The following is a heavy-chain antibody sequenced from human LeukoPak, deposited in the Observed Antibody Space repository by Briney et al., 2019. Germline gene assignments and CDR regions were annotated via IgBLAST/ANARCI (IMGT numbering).Heavy chain of an antibody. CDR2: INPNSGGT. V-gene: IGHV1-2*02. J-gene: IGHJ5*02. Sequence: ASVKVSCKASGYTFTGYYMHWVLQAPGQGLEWMGWINPNSGGTNYAQKFQGRVTMTRDTSISTAYMELSRLRSDDTAVYYCARVLVGLGMGFDPWGQGTLVTVSS. CDR3: ARVLVGLGMGFDP. CDR1: GYTFTGYY. D-gene: IGHD3-3*01.